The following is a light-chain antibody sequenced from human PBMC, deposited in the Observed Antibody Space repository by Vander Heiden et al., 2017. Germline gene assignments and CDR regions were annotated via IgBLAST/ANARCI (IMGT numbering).Light chain of an antibody. CDR2: GAS. CDR3: QQYNNWPPLT. J-gene: IGKJ4*01. Sequence: IVMTQSPATLSVSPGDRATLSCRASQSVSSNLAWYQQKPGQAPRLLIYGASTRATGIPVRFSGSGSGTEFTLTISSLQSEDFAVYYCQQYNNWPPLTFGGGTKVEIK. CDR1: QSVSSN. V-gene: IGKV3-15*01.